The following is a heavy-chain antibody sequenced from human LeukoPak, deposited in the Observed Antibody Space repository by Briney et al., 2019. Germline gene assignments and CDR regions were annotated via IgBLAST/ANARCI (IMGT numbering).Heavy chain of an antibody. CDR2: VYYSGST. Sequence: PSETLSLACTVSGGSINNYYWSWIRQPPGKGLEWIGYVYYSGSTNYNPSFKSRVTITRDTSKKQFSLKLNSVTGADTAVYYCARVRIGMSYFDYWGQGTLVTVSS. V-gene: IGHV4-59*12. J-gene: IGHJ4*02. CDR1: GGSINNYY. D-gene: IGHD3-10*01. CDR3: ARVRIGMSYFDY.